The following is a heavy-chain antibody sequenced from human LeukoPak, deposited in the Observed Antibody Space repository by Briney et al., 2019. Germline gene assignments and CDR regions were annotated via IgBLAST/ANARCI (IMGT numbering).Heavy chain of an antibody. CDR3: ASSSYYYDSSGYDNRDYFDY. J-gene: IGHJ4*02. D-gene: IGHD3-22*01. CDR2: INQSGST. V-gene: IGHV4-34*01. Sequence: SETLSLTCAVYGGSFSAYYWSWIRQPPGKGLEWIGEINQSGSTNYNPSLKSRVTISVDTSKNQFSLILSSVTAADTAVYYCASSSYYYDSSGYDNRDYFDYWGQGTLVTVSS. CDR1: GGSFSAYY.